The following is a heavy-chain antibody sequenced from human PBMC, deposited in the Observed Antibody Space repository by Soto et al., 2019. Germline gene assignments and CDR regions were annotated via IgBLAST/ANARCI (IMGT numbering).Heavy chain of an antibody. CDR3: ARHVLGAWRWDY. CDR2: FHYGGNT. Sequence: SETLSLTCTVSGGFVGSSVGSKTYFWGWIRRPPGKGLEWIGSFHYGGNTYSNPSLQSRVTISVDTSRNQFSLQLSSATAADTAVYYCARHVLGAWRWDYWGQGMLVTVSS. CDR1: GGFVGSSVGSKTYF. J-gene: IGHJ4*02. V-gene: IGHV4-39*01.